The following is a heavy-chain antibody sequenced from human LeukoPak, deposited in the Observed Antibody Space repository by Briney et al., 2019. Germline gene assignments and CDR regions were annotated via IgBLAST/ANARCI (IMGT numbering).Heavy chain of an antibody. Sequence: GGSLRLSCAASGFTFSRYWMLWVRQAPGKGLESVSRINTDGTVTTYADSVKGRFTVSRDNADNTMFLQMNSVGDEDTAVYYCATKQWLAPPPDSWGQGTPVTVSS. J-gene: IGHJ4*02. V-gene: IGHV3-74*01. D-gene: IGHD6-19*01. CDR2: INTDGTVT. CDR1: GFTFSRYW. CDR3: ATKQWLAPPPDS.